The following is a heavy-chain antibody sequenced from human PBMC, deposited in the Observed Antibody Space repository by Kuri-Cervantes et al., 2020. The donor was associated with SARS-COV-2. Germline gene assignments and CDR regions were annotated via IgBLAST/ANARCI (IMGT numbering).Heavy chain of an antibody. CDR3: ARGQGGLERY. Sequence: AAVNVSCKVSGYTLTELSMHWVRQAPGKGLEWMGGFDPEDGETIYAQKFQGRVTMTRNTSISTAYMELSSLRSEDTAVYYCARGQGGLERYWGQGTLVTVSS. J-gene: IGHJ4*02. CDR1: GYTLTELS. D-gene: IGHD3/OR15-3a*01. CDR2: FDPEDGET. V-gene: IGHV1-24*01.